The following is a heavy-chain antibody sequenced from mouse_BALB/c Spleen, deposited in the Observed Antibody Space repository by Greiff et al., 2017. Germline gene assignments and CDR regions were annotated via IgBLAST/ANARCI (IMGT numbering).Heavy chain of an antibody. J-gene: IGHJ4*01. V-gene: IGHV2-9*02. D-gene: IGHD1-1*01. CDR1: GFSLTSYG. CDR2: IWAGGST. CDR3: ARGGDYYGSSYGAMDY. Sequence: VHLVESGPGLVAPSQSLSITCTVSGFSLTSYGVHWVRQPPGKGLEWLGVIWAGGSTNYNSALMSRLSISKDNSKSQVFLKMNSLQTDDTAMYYCARGGDYYGSSYGAMDYWGQGTSVTVSS.